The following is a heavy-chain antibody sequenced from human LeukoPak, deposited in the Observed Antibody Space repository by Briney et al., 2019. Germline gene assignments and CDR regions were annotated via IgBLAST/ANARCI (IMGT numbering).Heavy chain of an antibody. CDR1: GFTFSSYA. CDR3: ARVWNYGYGHAFDI. Sequence: QPGGSLRLSCAASGFTFSSYAMNWVRQTPGKGLEWVSVISGSGGSTNYADSVKGRFTISRDNSKNTLYLQMNSLRAEDTAVYYCARVWNYGYGHAFDIWGQGTMVTVSS. V-gene: IGHV3-23*01. J-gene: IGHJ3*02. CDR2: ISGSGGST. D-gene: IGHD5-12*01.